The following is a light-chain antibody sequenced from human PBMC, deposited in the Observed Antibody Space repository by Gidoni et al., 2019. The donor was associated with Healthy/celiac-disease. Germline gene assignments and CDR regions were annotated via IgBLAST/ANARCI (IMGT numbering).Light chain of an antibody. CDR1: KLGDKY. J-gene: IGLJ1*01. V-gene: IGLV3-1*01. CDR2: QDS. Sequence: SYELTQPPSVSVSPGQTASITCSGDKLGDKYACWYQQKPGQSPVLVIYQDSKWPSGIPARFSGSNSGNTATLTISGTQAMDEADYYCQAWDSSTGVFGTGTKVTVL. CDR3: QAWDSSTGV.